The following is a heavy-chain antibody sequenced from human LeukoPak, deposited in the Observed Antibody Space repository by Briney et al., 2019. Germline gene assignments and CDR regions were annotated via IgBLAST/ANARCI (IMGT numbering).Heavy chain of an antibody. J-gene: IGHJ4*02. D-gene: IGHD4-11*01. Sequence: GGSLRLSCAASGFTFSSFWMSWFRQAPGKGLEWVAHIKQDGSAKHYVDSVRGRCTISRDNARNSVFLQMNSLRAEDTAVYYCATGSAVTANNFDFWGQGTLVTVSS. V-gene: IGHV3-7*01. CDR2: IKQDGSAK. CDR3: ATGSAVTANNFDF. CDR1: GFTFSSFW.